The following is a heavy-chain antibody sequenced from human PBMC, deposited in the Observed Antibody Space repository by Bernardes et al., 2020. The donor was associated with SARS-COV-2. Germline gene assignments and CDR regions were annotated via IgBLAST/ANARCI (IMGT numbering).Heavy chain of an antibody. CDR2: SGGGGAGT. J-gene: IGHJ4*02. D-gene: IGHD2-21*02. Sequence: GGSLRLSCAASGFTLSDFAMSWVRQTPGKGLEWVSGSGGGGAGTYYADSVTGRFTISRDTSENTLFLQMNSLRAEDTAIYYCAKDYCDADGEFFDYWGQGTLVSVHS. CDR3: AKDYCDADGEFFDY. V-gene: IGHV3-23*01. CDR1: GFTLSDFA.